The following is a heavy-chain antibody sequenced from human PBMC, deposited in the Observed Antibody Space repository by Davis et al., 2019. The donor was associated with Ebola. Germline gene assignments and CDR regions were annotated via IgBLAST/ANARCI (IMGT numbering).Heavy chain of an antibody. CDR3: AKSKSYQLPYYFDY. D-gene: IGHD2-2*01. CDR2: ISTSSSNI. V-gene: IGHV3-21*04. J-gene: IGHJ4*02. CDR1: GFTFSTYT. Sequence: PGGSLRLSCAASGFTFSTYTINWVRQAPGKGLEWVSSISTSSSNIYYADSVKGRFTISRDNAKNSLYLQMNSLRAEDTAVYYCAKSKSYQLPYYFDYWGQGTLVTVSS.